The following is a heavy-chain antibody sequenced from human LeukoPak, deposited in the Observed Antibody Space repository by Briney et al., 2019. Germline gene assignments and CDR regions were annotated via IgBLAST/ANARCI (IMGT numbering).Heavy chain of an antibody. D-gene: IGHD2-15*01. J-gene: IGHJ4*02. V-gene: IGHV3-23*01. CDR3: AKAPVTTCRGAFCYPFDY. Sequence: GGSLRLSCAASGFTFSSYSMSWVRQAPGKGLEWVSAISDTGNTYHADSVKGRFTISRDSSKNTLFLQMNRLRPEDAAVYYCAKAPVTTCRGAFCYPFDYWGLGTLVAVSS. CDR2: ISDTGNT. CDR1: GFTFSSYS.